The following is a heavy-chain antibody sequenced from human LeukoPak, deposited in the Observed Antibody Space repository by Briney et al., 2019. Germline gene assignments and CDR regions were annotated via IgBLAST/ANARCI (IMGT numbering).Heavy chain of an antibody. Sequence: GGSLRLSCAASGFTFSNYAMRWVHQAPGKGLEWVSGISASGGSTYYADSVKSRFTISRDNSKNTRYLQMNSLRVEDTAVYYCAKSEHWPALDYWGQGTLVTVSS. D-gene: IGHD1-14*01. J-gene: IGHJ4*02. CDR3: AKSEHWPALDY. CDR1: GFTFSNYA. V-gene: IGHV3-23*01. CDR2: ISASGGST.